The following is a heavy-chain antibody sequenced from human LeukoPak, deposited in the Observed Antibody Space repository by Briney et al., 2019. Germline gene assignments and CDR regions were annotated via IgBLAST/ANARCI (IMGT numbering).Heavy chain of an antibody. CDR2: INHSGST. D-gene: IGHD2-15*01. J-gene: IGHJ6*03. Sequence: PSETLSLTCAVYGGSFSGYYWSWIRQPPGKGLEWIGEINHSGSTNYNPSLKSRVTISVDTSKNQFSLKLSSVTAADTAVYYCASASYCSGGSCSYYYYYYMDVWGKGTTVTVSS. CDR1: GGSFSGYY. V-gene: IGHV4-34*01. CDR3: ASASYCSGGSCSYYYYYYMDV.